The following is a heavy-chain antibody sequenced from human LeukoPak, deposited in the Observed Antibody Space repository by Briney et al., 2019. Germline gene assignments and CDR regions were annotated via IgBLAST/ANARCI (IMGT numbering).Heavy chain of an antibody. Sequence: SVKVSCKASGGTFSSYAISWVRQAPGQGLEGMGGIIPIFGTANYAQKFQGRVTITTDESTSTAYMELSSLRSEDTAVYYCATAGKIRKDIVVVPAALDPWGQGTLVTVSS. CDR2: IIPIFGTA. D-gene: IGHD2-2*01. V-gene: IGHV1-69*05. CDR3: ATAGKIRKDIVVVPAALDP. CDR1: GGTFSSYA. J-gene: IGHJ5*02.